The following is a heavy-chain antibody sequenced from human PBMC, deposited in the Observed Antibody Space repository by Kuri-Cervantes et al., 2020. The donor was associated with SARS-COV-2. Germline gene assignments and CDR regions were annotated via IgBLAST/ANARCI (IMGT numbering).Heavy chain of an antibody. V-gene: IGHV5-51*01. D-gene: IGHD1-26*01. CDR1: GFRFTTYW. J-gene: IGHJ3*01. CDR3: ARTRGSYYIDAFDL. Sequence: GESLKISCKGSGFRFTTYWIGWVRQMPGKGLEWMAIIYPTDSDTRYSPSFQGQVTISADKSISTAYLQWSSLKASDSAMYYCARTRGSYYIDAFDLWGQGTMVTVSS. CDR2: IYPTDSDT.